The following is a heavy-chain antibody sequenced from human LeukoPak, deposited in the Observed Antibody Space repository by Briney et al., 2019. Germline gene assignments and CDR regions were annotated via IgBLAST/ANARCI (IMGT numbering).Heavy chain of an antibody. Sequence: PSETLSLTCAMHSESSGGDDWTWIRQPPGKGLEWIGEVSPGGSTRYNPSLRSRATISLDTSRRRFSLRLSSVAAADTGVYYCARDGGTRLGFDPWGQGTLVTVSS. CDR3: ARDGGTRLGFDP. D-gene: IGHD3-16*01. J-gene: IGHJ5*02. V-gene: IGHV4-34*01. CDR1: SESSGGDD. CDR2: VSPGGST.